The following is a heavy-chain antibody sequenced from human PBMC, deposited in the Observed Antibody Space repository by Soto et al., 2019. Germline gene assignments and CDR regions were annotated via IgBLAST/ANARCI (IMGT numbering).Heavy chain of an antibody. J-gene: IGHJ6*02. CDR3: VKDRGMAYDIRSYYYGMDV. CDR2: ISSNGGST. D-gene: IGHD2-8*01. Sequence: GGSLRLSCSASGFTFSSYAMHWVRQAPGKGLEYVSAISSNGGSTYYADSVKGRFTISRDNSKNTLYLQMSSLRAEDTAVYYCVKDRGMAYDIRSYYYGMDVWGQGTTVTVSS. CDR1: GFTFSSYA. V-gene: IGHV3-64D*06.